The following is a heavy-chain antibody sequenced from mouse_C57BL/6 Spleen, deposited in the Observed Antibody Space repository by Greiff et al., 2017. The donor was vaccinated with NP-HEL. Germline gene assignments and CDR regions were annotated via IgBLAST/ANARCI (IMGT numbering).Heavy chain of an antibody. Sequence: EVNLVESGGDLVKPGGSLKLSCAASGFTFSSYGMSWVRQTPDQRLEWVATISSGGSYTYYPDSFKGRFTISGDNAKNTQYLQMSSLKAEDAAMYYCGRQESEAWLAYWGQGTLVTVSA. CDR1: GFTFSSYG. CDR2: ISSGGSYT. V-gene: IGHV5-6*01. J-gene: IGHJ3*01. CDR3: GRQESEAWLAY.